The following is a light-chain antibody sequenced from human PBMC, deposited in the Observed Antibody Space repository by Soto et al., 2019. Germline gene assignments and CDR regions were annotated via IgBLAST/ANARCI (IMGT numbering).Light chain of an antibody. CDR2: DAS. CDR1: QSVSNY. J-gene: IGKJ1*01. Sequence: EIVLTQSPATLSLSPGERATLSCRASQSVSNYLAWYQQKPGQAPRLLIYDASNRATGIPARFSGSGSGTDFTLTISSLEPEDFAVYYCQQYGSSPLFGQGTKVDIK. CDR3: QQYGSSPL. V-gene: IGKV3-11*01.